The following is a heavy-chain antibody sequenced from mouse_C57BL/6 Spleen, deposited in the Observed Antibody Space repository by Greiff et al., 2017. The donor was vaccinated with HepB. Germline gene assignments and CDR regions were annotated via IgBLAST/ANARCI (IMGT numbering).Heavy chain of an antibody. V-gene: IGHV1-15*01. Sequence: QVQLQQSGAELVRPGASVTLSCKASGYTFTDYEMHWVKQTPVHGLEWIGAIDPETGGTAYNQKFKGKAILTADKSSSTAYMELRSLTSEDSAVYYCTRGDTTDWYFDVWGTGTTVTVSS. CDR1: GYTFTDYE. J-gene: IGHJ1*03. CDR2: IDPETGGT. CDR3: TRGDTTDWYFDV. D-gene: IGHD1-1*01.